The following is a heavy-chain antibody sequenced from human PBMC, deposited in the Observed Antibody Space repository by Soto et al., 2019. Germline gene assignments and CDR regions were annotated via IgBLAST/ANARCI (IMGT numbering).Heavy chain of an antibody. CDR1: GGSFSGYY. J-gene: IGHJ4*02. CDR2: INHSGST. Sequence: SETLSLTCAVYGGSFSGYYWSWIRQPPGKGLEWIGEINHSGSTNYNPSLKSRVTISVDTSKNQFSLKLSSVTAADTAVYYCARGYCSGGSCYSGVGSFDYPGPVTLVTVSS. D-gene: IGHD2-15*01. V-gene: IGHV4-34*01. CDR3: ARGYCSGGSCYSGVGSFDY.